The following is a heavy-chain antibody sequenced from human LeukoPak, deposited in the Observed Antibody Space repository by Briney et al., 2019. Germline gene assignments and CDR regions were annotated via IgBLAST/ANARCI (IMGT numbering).Heavy chain of an antibody. D-gene: IGHD1-26*01. J-gene: IGHJ4*02. Sequence: ASVKVSCKASGYSYYTHWVRQAPGQGLEWMGISDPSGSSTRYAQKFQGRVTMTRDTSTSTDYMELSSLKSEDTAIYYCARDSYPLDYWGQGTLVAVSS. CDR3: ARDSYPLDY. CDR1: GYSYY. V-gene: IGHV1-46*01. CDR2: SDPSGSST.